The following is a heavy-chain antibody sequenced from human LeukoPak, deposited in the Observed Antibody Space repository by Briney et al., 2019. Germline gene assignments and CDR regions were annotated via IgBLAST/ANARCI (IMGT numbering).Heavy chain of an antibody. V-gene: IGHV3-13*01. CDR3: VREARGYHYTYFDY. CDR1: GFTLGSHD. J-gene: IGHJ4*02. D-gene: IGHD5-18*01. CDR2: VSSGFHA. Sequence: QSGGPLRLSCTASGFTLGSHDMHWVRHIPGQGLEWVAAVSSGFHAFFADSVQGRFTVSREDARNSLYLQMNSLRAGDTAVYYCVREARGYHYTYFDYWGQGTLVTVSS.